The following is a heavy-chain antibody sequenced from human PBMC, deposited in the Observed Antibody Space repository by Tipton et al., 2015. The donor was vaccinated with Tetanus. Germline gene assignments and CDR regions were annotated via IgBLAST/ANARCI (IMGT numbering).Heavy chain of an antibody. D-gene: IGHD4-23*01. CDR3: ATMTPVDWYFDL. CDR2: IYYSGST. J-gene: IGHJ2*01. Sequence: TLSLTCSVSGGSISSYFWSWIRQSPGQGLEWIGLIYYSGSTSYNPSLKSRVTISVDTSKNQLSLKLTSVTAADTAVYYCATMTPVDWYFDLWGRGPLATVSS. V-gene: IGHV4-59*01. CDR1: GGSISSYF.